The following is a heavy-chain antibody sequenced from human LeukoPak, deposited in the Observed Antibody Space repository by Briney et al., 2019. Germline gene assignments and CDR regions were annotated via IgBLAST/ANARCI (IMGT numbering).Heavy chain of an antibody. CDR1: GFTFSSYG. CDR2: ISYDGSNK. D-gene: IGHD5-24*01. J-gene: IGHJ4*02. Sequence: GGSLRLSCASSGFTFSSYGMHWVRQSPGKGLEWVAVISYDGSNKYYSDSVKGRFTISRDNSKNTLYLQMNSLRAEDTALYYCAMATRWLNFDFWGQGTLVTVSS. CDR3: AMATRWLNFDF. V-gene: IGHV3-33*05.